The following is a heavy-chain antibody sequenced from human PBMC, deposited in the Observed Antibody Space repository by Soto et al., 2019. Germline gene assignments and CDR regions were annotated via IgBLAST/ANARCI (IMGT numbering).Heavy chain of an antibody. Sequence: EVQLVESGGGLVQPGRSLRLSCTASGFTFGDYAMSWVRQAPGKGLEWVGFIRSKAYGGTTEYAASVKGRFTISRDNSKNTLYLQMNSLRAEDTAVYYCAFYGVVVVVAATGEGLHVWGQGTTVTVSS. CDR1: GFTFGDYA. CDR2: IRSKAYGGTT. D-gene: IGHD2-15*01. V-gene: IGHV3-49*04. J-gene: IGHJ6*02. CDR3: AFYGVVVVVAATGEGLHV.